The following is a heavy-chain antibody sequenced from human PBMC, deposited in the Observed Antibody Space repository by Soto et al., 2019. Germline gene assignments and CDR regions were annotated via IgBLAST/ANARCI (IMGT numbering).Heavy chain of an antibody. CDR2: INPSGGST. D-gene: IGHD1-26*01. CDR3: ARDQGELHFDY. CDR1: GYTFTSYY. V-gene: IGHV1-46*01. J-gene: IGHJ4*02. Sequence: ASVKVSCKASGYTFTSYYIHWVRQAPGQGLEWMGIINPSGGSTSYAQKFQGRVTMTRDTSTSTVYMELSSLRSEDTAVYYCARDQGELHFDYWGQGTLVTVSS.